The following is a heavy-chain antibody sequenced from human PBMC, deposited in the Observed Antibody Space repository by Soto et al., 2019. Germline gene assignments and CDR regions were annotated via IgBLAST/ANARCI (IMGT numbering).Heavy chain of an antibody. CDR1: GFTFDNYA. CDR2: ITGSGAMA. CDR3: VKNFDFIYGFDLGDT. D-gene: IGHD3-10*01. J-gene: IGHJ5*02. V-gene: IGHV3-23*01. Sequence: GGSLRLSCAASGFTFDNYAMTWVRLTPGQGLEWVSTITGSGAMAFHADSVKGRFTASRDNSKNMLFLQMNSLTVEDTGIYYCVKNFDFIYGFDLGDTWGQGTLVTVYS.